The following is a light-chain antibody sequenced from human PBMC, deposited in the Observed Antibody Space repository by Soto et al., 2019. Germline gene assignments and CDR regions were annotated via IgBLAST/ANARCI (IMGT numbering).Light chain of an antibody. CDR2: DAS. Sequence: KQSPATLSVSPGERDTISCRASQSISSWLAWYQQKPGKAPKLLIYDASSLESGVPSRFSVSGSGTEFTLTISSLQPEEFATDDCPQYNSYWTGVQGNKVEIK. CDR3: PQYNSYWT. V-gene: IGKV1-5*01. CDR1: QSISSW. J-gene: IGKJ1*01.